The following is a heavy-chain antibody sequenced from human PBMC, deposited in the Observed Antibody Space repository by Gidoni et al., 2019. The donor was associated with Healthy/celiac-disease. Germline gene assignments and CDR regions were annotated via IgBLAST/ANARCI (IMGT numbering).Heavy chain of an antibody. CDR2: IDPSDSYT. J-gene: IGHJ6*02. CDR1: GYSFTSYG. V-gene: IGHV5-10-1*01. D-gene: IGHD6-6*01. Sequence: EVQLVQSGAEVKKPGESLRISGKGSGYSFTSYGISWVRQMPGKGLEWMGRIDPSDSYTNYSPAFQGHVTSSADKSISTAYLQWSSLKASDTAMYYCARQQTAARPPGHRREYYGMDVWGQGTTVTVSS. CDR3: ARQQTAARPPGHRREYYGMDV.